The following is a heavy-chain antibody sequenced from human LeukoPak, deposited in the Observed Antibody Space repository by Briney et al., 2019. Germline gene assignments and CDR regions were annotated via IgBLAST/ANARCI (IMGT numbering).Heavy chain of an antibody. J-gene: IGHJ4*02. CDR3: AKDAPCTNGVCALSG. Sequence: GGSLRLSCAGSGFPFSSYPISWVRQPPGKGLEWVSAITASGDSTYSADSVKGRFTISRDNSRDTLFLEMSSLRPEDTAVYYCAKDAPCTNGVCALSGWGQGTLVTVPS. V-gene: IGHV3-23*01. CDR1: GFPFSSYP. CDR2: ITASGDST. D-gene: IGHD2-8*01.